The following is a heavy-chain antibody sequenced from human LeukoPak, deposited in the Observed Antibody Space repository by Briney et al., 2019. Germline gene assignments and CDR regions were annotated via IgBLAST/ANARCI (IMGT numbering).Heavy chain of an antibody. CDR2: ILPNSGGT. Sequence: ASVKVSCKASGYTFTGYYVHWVRQAPGQGLEWMGWILPNSGGTHYAQKFQGRVSMTRDTSISTAYMELSRLTSDDTAVYYCARPNYDYRDSRLFDYWGQGTLVTASS. V-gene: IGHV1-2*02. J-gene: IGHJ4*02. D-gene: IGHD4-17*01. CDR3: ARPNYDYRDSRLFDY. CDR1: GYTFTGYY.